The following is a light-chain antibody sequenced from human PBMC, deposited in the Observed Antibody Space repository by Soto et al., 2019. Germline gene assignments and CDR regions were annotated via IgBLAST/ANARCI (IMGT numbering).Light chain of an antibody. Sequence: DIVLTQSPRNLSLSPGERATLSCRASQTIIDNYLSWYQQKPSQSPRLLISGASIMAPCIPDRFSVSGSETNFSLTICGLEFEDFDLFVSQLYVSSPEISFGPVTKVYIK. V-gene: IGKV3-20*01. CDR1: QTIIDNY. CDR2: GAS. J-gene: IGKJ3*01. CDR3: QLYVSSPEIS.